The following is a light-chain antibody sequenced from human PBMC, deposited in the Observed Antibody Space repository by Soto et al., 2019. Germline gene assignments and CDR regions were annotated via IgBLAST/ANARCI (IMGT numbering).Light chain of an antibody. CDR3: SSFTSRSTCVV. Sequence: QSALTQPASVSGSPGQPLPISCTGTSSEVGAYNRVSWYRQHPGKAPKLIISDDSNRPSGVPYRFSGSTTGITASLPISTLQAEDEADDDCSSFTSRSTCVVFGTGTKVTVL. CDR2: DDS. J-gene: IGLJ1*01. CDR1: SSEVGAYNR. V-gene: IGLV2-14*03.